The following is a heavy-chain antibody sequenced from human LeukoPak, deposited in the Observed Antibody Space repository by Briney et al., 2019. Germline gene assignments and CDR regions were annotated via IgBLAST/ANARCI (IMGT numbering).Heavy chain of an antibody. V-gene: IGHV3-23*01. J-gene: IGHJ5*02. CDR3: AKRGLRGNWFHP. CDR1: GFTFNLYA. Sequence: GGPLRLSCAASGFTFNLYAMNWVRQAPGKGLEWVSPINGAGNRSYYADSLRGRFTVSRDNSKNTLYLQMNSLRAEDTAVYYCAKRGLRGNWFHPWGQGTLVTVSS. CDR2: INGAGNRS. D-gene: IGHD4-17*01.